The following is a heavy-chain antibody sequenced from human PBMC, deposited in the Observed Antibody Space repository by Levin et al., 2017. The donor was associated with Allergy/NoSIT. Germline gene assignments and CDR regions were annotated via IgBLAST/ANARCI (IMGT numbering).Heavy chain of an antibody. J-gene: IGHJ6*02. CDR3: ARVLTTVSFYYGMDV. CDR2: IIPIFGTA. Sequence: KISCKASGGTFSSYAISWVRQAPGQGLEWMGGIIPIFGTANYAQKFQGRVTITADKSTSTAYMELSSLRSEDTAVYYCARVLTTVSFYYGMDVWGQGTTVTVSS. D-gene: IGHD4-17*01. CDR1: GGTFSSYA. V-gene: IGHV1-69*06.